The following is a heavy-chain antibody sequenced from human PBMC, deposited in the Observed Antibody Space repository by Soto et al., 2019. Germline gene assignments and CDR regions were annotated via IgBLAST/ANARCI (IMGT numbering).Heavy chain of an antibody. Sequence: EVQVVESGGGLVKPGGSLTLSCNFTFSLYSMNWVRQAPGKGLGWGASISSGAAYIKYADSVQGRFTISRDNAKSSVSLQKSSLIVEETAVYFCTRDEGGSYDSWFHPWGQGTQVTVSA. CDR3: TRDEGGSYDSWFHP. CDR1: TFSLYS. J-gene: IGHJ5*02. V-gene: IGHV3-21*01. CDR2: ISSGAAYI. D-gene: IGHD1-26*01.